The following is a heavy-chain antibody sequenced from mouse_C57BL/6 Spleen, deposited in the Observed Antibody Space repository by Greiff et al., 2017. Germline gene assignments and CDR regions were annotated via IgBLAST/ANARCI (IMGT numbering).Heavy chain of an antibody. CDR2: INPSNGGT. CDR1: GYTFTSYW. CDR3: ARENLTAVEGYFDV. J-gene: IGHJ1*03. V-gene: IGHV1-53*01. Sequence: QVHVKQPGTELVKPGASVKLSCKASGYTFTSYWMHWVKQRPGQGLEWIGNINPSNGGTNYNEKFKSKATLTVDKSSSTAYMQLSSLTSEDSAVYYGARENLTAVEGYFDVWGTGTTVTVSS. D-gene: IGHD1-1*01.